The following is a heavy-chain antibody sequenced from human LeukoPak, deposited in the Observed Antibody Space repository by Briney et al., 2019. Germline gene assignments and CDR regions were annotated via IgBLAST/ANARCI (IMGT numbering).Heavy chain of an antibody. Sequence: PSETLFLTCTVSGGSISNYYWNWIRQPPGRGLEWIGYIYYIGSTNYNPSLKSRVTISVDTSKNQFSLKLNSVTAADTAVYYCARGGLFSTDNWFGPWGQGTLVTVSS. V-gene: IGHV4-59*01. CDR2: IYYIGST. D-gene: IGHD3-9*01. CDR1: GGSISNYY. CDR3: ARGGLFSTDNWFGP. J-gene: IGHJ5*02.